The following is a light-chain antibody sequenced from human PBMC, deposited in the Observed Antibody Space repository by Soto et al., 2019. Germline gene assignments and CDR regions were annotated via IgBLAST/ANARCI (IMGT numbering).Light chain of an antibody. Sequence: EIVMTQSPATLSVSPGDRATLSFGASQSVSINLAWYQQKPGQAPRLLIYGAFTRATGIPARFSGSGSGTEFTLTISSLQSEDFAVYYCQQYYDWPITFGQGTRLEIK. J-gene: IGKJ5*01. CDR2: GAF. CDR1: QSVSIN. CDR3: QQYYDWPIT. V-gene: IGKV3-15*01.